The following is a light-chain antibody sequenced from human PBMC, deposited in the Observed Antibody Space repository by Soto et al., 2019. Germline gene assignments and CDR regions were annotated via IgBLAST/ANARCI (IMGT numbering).Light chain of an antibody. J-gene: IGKJ4*01. CDR1: PSTSTW. CDR2: EAS. CDR3: QQYDSYPLT. V-gene: IGKV1-5*03. Sequence: DIQMTQSPSTLSASVGSRVTITCQARPSTSTWLAWDQQNPGTAHNLLLYEASSLETGAPSRFSGSGSRTEFTLTVSSLQPDDFATYYCQQYDSYPLTFGGGTRWIS.